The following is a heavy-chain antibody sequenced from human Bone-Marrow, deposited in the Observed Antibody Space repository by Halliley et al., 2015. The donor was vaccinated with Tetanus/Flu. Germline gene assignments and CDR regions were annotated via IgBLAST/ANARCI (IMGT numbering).Heavy chain of an antibody. D-gene: IGHD3-3*01. Sequence: GPGDPKYSQKLQGGVTLSRDSSASTVYMELSSLRSEDTAVYYCARDDYWLGFFPGRMAYYGMDVWGQGTTVTVSS. J-gene: IGHJ6*02. V-gene: IGHV1-3*01. CDR3: ARDDYWLGFFPGRMAYYGMDV. CDR2: GPGDP.